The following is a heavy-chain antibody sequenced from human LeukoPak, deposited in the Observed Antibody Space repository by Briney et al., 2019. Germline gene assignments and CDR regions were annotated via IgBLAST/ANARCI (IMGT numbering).Heavy chain of an antibody. V-gene: IGHV3-23*01. CDR2: ISSSGRTT. D-gene: IGHD4-23*01. Sequence: GGSLSLSCAASGFTFSAYAMSWVRQAPGKGLEWVSSISSSGRTTYYADSVKGRFTISRDNSKNTLYLQMSSLRAEDTAVYYCAKSGGYYGNSAWGDYWGQGTRVTVSS. J-gene: IGHJ4*02. CDR3: AKSGGYYGNSAWGDY. CDR1: GFTFSAYA.